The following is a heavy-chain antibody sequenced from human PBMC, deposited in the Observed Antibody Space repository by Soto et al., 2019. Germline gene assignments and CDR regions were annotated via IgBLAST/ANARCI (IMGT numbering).Heavy chain of an antibody. V-gene: IGHV3-30*18. D-gene: IGHD6-19*01. Sequence: QVQLVESGGGVVQPGRSLRLSCAASGFTFSSYGMHWVRQAPGKGLEWVAVISYDGSNKYYADSVKGRFTISRDNSKNTLYLQMNSLRAEDTAVYYCAKAGQGVAGPYGTDVWGQGTTVTVSS. CDR2: ISYDGSNK. CDR1: GFTFSSYG. CDR3: AKAGQGVAGPYGTDV. J-gene: IGHJ6*02.